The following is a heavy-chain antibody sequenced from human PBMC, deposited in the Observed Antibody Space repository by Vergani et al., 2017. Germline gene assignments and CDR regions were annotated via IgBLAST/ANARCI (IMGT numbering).Heavy chain of an antibody. J-gene: IGHJ4*02. D-gene: IGHD3-10*01. Sequence: DVHLAESGGGFFQPGGSLRLSCSASGFSFNSYWMHWVRQVPGKGLLWVSRIKSDGSITAYADSVKGRFTISRDNAQNTLYLQMNSLRVEDTGVYYCARDPMMVRVVIITYFDYWGQGTLVTVSS. CDR2: IKSDGSIT. CDR3: ARDPMMVRVVIITYFDY. V-gene: IGHV3-74*03. CDR1: GFSFNSYW.